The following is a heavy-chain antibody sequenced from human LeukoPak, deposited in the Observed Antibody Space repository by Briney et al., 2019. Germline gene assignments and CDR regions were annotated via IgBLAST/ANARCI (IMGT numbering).Heavy chain of an antibody. Sequence: ASVKVSCKASGYTFTGYYMHWVRQAPGQGLEWMGWINPNSGGTNYAQKFQGRVTMTRDTSVSTAYMELSRLRSDDTAVYYCARAHYGGNSEDFDYWGQGTLVTVSS. V-gene: IGHV1-2*02. D-gene: IGHD4-23*01. CDR1: GYTFTGYY. CDR3: ARAHYGGNSEDFDY. J-gene: IGHJ4*02. CDR2: INPNSGGT.